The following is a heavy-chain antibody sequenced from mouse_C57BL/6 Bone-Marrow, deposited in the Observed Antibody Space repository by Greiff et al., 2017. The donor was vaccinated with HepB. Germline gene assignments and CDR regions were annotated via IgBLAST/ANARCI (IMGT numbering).Heavy chain of an antibody. Sequence: QVQLQQSGAELARPGASVKMSCKASGYTFNSYTMHWVKQRPGQGLEWIGYINPSSGYTKYNQKFKDKATLTADKSSSTAYMQLSSLTSEDSAVYYWARGVVLLDYWGQGTTLTVSS. V-gene: IGHV1-4*01. CDR2: INPSSGYT. J-gene: IGHJ2*01. D-gene: IGHD1-1*01. CDR3: ARGVVLLDY. CDR1: GYTFNSYT.